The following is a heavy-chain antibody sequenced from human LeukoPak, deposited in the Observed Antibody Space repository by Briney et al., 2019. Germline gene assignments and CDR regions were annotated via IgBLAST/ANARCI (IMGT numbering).Heavy chain of an antibody. CDR3: AKGRISSSSTGTKYNWFDP. J-gene: IGHJ5*02. CDR2: INPNSGGT. D-gene: IGHD6-6*01. Sequence: ASVKVSXKASGYTFTGYYMHWVRQAPGQGLEWMGRINPNSGGTNYAQKFQGRVTMTRDTSISTAYMELSRLRSDDTAVYYCAKGRISSSSTGTKYNWFDPWGQGTLVTVSS. CDR1: GYTFTGYY. V-gene: IGHV1-2*06.